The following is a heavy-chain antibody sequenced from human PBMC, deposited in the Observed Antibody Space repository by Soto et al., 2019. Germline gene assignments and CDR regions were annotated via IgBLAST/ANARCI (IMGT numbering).Heavy chain of an antibody. D-gene: IGHD5-12*01. Sequence: EVQLVESGGGLVKPGGSLRLSCAASGFTFSTYSMNWVRQAPGKGLEWVSSISSSSTYISYADSVKGRFTISRDNAKNSLYLQVNSLRAEETAVYSCGRDYGGSRWGDAFDIWGQGTMVTVSS. CDR1: GFTFSTYS. V-gene: IGHV3-21*01. CDR3: GRDYGGSRWGDAFDI. CDR2: ISSSSTYI. J-gene: IGHJ3*02.